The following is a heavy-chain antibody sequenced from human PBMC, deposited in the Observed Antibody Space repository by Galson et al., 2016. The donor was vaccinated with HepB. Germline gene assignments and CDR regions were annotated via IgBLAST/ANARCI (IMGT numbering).Heavy chain of an antibody. CDR1: GDSTPSMTSS. CDR2: IFYSGGDP. V-gene: IGHV4-39*01. J-gene: IGHJ5*02. D-gene: IGHD3/OR15-3a*01. Sequence: LSPTCTVSGDSTPSMTSSWAWIRQPPGKGLGWIGSIFYSGGDPYYNPSLKSRVTISADTSRNQCSLKVTSVTAADTAKYYCARQGYDFWSSHYNYNFFDPWGPGTLVIVSS. CDR3: ARQGYDFWSSHYNYNFFDP.